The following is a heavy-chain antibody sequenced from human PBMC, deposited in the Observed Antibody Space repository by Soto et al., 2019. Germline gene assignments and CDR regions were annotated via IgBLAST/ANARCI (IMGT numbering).Heavy chain of an antibody. CDR2: IIPIFGTA. CDR3: ARGGDGYNGYFDY. Sequence: VKVSCKASGGTFSSYAISWVRQAPGQGLEWMGGIIPIFGTANYAQKFQGRVTITADKSTSTAYMELSSLRSEDTAVYYCARGGDGYNGYFDYWGQGTLVTVSS. CDR1: GGTFSSYA. V-gene: IGHV1-69*06. D-gene: IGHD5-12*01. J-gene: IGHJ4*02.